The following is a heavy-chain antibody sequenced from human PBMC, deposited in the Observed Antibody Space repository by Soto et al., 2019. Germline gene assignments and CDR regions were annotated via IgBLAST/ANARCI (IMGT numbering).Heavy chain of an antibody. CDR2: ISYDGSNNGDLT. CDR1: GFTFSSYA. D-gene: IGHD6-6*01. V-gene: IGHV3-30-3*01. J-gene: IGHJ3*02. CDR3: VRRTFGSSHTFDI. Sequence: GGSLRLSCAASGFTFSSYAMHWVRQAPGKGLEWVAVISYDGSNNGDLTYNADSVKGRFTISRDNSKNTLYLQMNSLRAEDTAVYYCVRRTFGSSHTFDIWGQGTVVTVSS.